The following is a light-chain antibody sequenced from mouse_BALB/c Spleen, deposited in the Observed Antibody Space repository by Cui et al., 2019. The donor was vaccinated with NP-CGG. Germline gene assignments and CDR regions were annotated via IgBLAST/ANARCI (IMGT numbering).Light chain of an antibody. CDR3: ALWYSNHWV. CDR1: TETVTTNNY. J-gene: IGLJ1*01. Sequence: QAVVTQESAFTLSPGETVTLTCRSSTETVTTNNYANWVQEKPDHLFTGIIGGTNNRAPGVPARFAGSLIGDKAALTITGAQTEDEAIYFCALWYSNHWVFGGGTKLTVL. V-gene: IGLV1*01. CDR2: GTN.